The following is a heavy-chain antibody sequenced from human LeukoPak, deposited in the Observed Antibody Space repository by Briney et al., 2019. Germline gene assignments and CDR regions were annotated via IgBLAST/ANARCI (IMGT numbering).Heavy chain of an antibody. CDR1: GFTVSSNY. CDR3: ARDGSGITSAFDI. J-gene: IGHJ3*02. V-gene: IGHV3-53*01. Sequence: PGGSLRLSCAASGFTVSSNYMSWVRQAPGKGLEWVSVIYSGGSTYYADSVKGRFTISRDNSKNTLYLHMNSLRAEDTAVYYCARDGSGITSAFDIWGQGTMVTVSS. CDR2: IYSGGST. D-gene: IGHD3-10*01.